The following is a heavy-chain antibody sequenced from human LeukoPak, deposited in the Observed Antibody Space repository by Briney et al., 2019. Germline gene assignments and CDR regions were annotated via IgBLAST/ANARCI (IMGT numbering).Heavy chain of an antibody. CDR3: ARDRDWNFWFDA. V-gene: IGHV4-4*07. D-gene: IGHD1-7*01. CDR2: IYPTGIT. Sequence: SGTLSLTCTVSGGSIRSYYWNWIRQPAGKGLEWIGRIYPTGITNYNPSLKSRVTMSVDTSKNDFSLKLSSVTAADTAVYYCARDRDWNFWFDAWGHGTLVTVST. J-gene: IGHJ5*01. CDR1: GGSIRSYY.